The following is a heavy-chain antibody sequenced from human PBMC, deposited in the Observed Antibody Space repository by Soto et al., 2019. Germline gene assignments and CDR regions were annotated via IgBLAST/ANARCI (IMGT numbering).Heavy chain of an antibody. CDR3: ARMVRSGTYGNYDYYAMDV. J-gene: IGHJ6*02. CDR2: INQDGSEK. Sequence: EVPLVESGGGLVQPGGSLRLSCAASGFTFSNYWMNWVRQAPGKGLEWVANINQDGSEKYYVDSVKGRFTMSRDNAKNSLYLQMNSLRAEDTAVYYCARMVRSGTYGNYDYYAMDVWGQGTTVTVSS. V-gene: IGHV3-7*01. D-gene: IGHD1-26*01. CDR1: GFTFSNYW.